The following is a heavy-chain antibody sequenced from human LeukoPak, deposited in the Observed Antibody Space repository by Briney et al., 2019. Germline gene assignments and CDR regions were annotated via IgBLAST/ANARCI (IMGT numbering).Heavy chain of an antibody. Sequence: PGRSLRLSCAASGFTFSSYAMHWVRQAPGKGLEWVAVISYDGGNKYYADSVKGRFTISRNNSKNKLYLQMNSLRAEDTAVYYCARGPPGAYCGGDCLHYFDYWGQGTLVTVSS. D-gene: IGHD2-21*02. J-gene: IGHJ4*02. V-gene: IGHV3-30-3*01. CDR2: ISYDGGNK. CDR3: ARGPPGAYCGGDCLHYFDY. CDR1: GFTFSSYA.